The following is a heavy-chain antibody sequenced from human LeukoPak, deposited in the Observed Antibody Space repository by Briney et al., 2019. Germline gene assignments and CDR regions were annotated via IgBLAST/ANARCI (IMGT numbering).Heavy chain of an antibody. CDR3: ARGELWPFDY. J-gene: IGHJ4*02. CDR1: GNYW. V-gene: IGHV3-74*01. D-gene: IGHD1-26*01. Sequence: PGGSLRLSCAASGNYWMHWVRRVPGKGLVWVSHINSDGSWTSYADSVKGRFTISKDNAKNTVYLQMNSLRAEDTAVYYCARGELWPFDYWGQGTLVTVSS. CDR2: INSDGSWT.